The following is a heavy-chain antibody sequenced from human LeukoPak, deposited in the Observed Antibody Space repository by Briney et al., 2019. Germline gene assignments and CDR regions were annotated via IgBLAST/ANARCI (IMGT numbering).Heavy chain of an antibody. CDR3: ARVKSPADFWSGYPKGRWFDP. CDR2: INHSGST. Sequence: SETLSLTCAVYGGSFSGYYWSWIRQPPRKGLEWIGEINHSGSTNYNPSLKSRVTISVDTSKNQFSLKLSSVTAADTAVYYCARVKSPADFWSGYPKGRWFDPWGQGTLGTVPS. V-gene: IGHV4-34*01. D-gene: IGHD3-3*01. CDR1: GGSFSGYY. J-gene: IGHJ5*02.